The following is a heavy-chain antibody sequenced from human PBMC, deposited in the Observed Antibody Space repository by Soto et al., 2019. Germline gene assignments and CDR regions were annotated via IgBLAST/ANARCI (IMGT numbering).Heavy chain of an antibody. V-gene: IGHV4-30-4*01. CDR1: GGSISSGDYY. CDR3: AREGIYRDYVDY. CDR2: IFYSGST. J-gene: IGHJ4*02. Sequence: QVQLQESGPGLVKPSQTLSLTCTVSGGSISSGDYYWSWIRQPPGKGLEWMGYIFYSGSTYYNPSLKSRITISIDTSKSQFSLRLSSVTAADTAVYYCAREGIYRDYVDYWGQGTLVTVSS. D-gene: IGHD6-13*01.